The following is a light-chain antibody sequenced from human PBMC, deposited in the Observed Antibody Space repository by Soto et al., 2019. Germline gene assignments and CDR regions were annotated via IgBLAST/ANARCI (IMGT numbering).Light chain of an antibody. J-gene: IGKJ5*01. CDR1: QTVSSNY. CDR2: GAS. CDR3: QQYGSSPIT. V-gene: IGKV3-20*01. Sequence: EIILTQSPDTLSLSPGERATLSCRASQTVSSNYLAWCQQRPGQAPRLLIYGASTRAAGIPARFSGSGSGTEFTLTISSLQSEDFAVYYCQQYGSSPITFGQGTRLEIK.